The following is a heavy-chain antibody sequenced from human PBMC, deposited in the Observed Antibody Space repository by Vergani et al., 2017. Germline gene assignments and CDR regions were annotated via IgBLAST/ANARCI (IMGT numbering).Heavy chain of an antibody. CDR1: GFTFSSYW. CDR3: ARAAGWLRKNGGGYYYGMDV. D-gene: IGHD5-12*01. CDR2: INSDGSST. J-gene: IGHJ6*02. V-gene: IGHV3-74*02. Sequence: EVQLVESGGGLVQPGGSLRLSCAASGFTFSSYWMHWVRQAPGKGLVWVSRINSDGSSTSYADSVKGRFTISRDNAKNTLYLQMNSLRAEDTAVYYCARAAGWLRKNGGGYYYGMDVWGQGTTVTVSS.